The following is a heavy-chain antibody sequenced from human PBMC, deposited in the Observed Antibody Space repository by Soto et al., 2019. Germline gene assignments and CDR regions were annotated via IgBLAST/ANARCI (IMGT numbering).Heavy chain of an antibody. CDR2: ISGSGGST. CDR3: AKLYGYGAYPGVFDI. Sequence: GGSLRLSCAASGFTFSSYAMSWVRQAPGKGLEWVSAISGSGGSTYYADSVKGRFTISRDNSKNTLYLQMNSLRAEDTAVFYFAKLYGYGAYPGVFDIRAQGTTVPVS. V-gene: IGHV3-23*01. J-gene: IGHJ3*02. D-gene: IGHD4-17*01. CDR1: GFTFSSYA.